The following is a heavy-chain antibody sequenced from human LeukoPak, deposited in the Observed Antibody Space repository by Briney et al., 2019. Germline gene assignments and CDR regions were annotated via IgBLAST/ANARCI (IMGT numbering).Heavy chain of an antibody. CDR2: VSSNGGST. Sequence: GGSLRLSCAASGFTFSNAWMSWVRQAPGKRLEYVSAVSSNGGSTYYANSVKGRFTISRDNSKNTLYLQMGSLRAEDMAVYYCARWGIQLLSHWGQGTLVTVSS. CDR1: GFTFSNAW. V-gene: IGHV3-64*01. J-gene: IGHJ4*02. CDR3: ARWGIQLLSH. D-gene: IGHD2-2*01.